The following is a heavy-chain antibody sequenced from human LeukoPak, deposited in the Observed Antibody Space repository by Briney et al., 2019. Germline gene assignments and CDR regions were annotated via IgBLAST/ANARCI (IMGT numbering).Heavy chain of an antibody. CDR1: GYTFTDYY. Sequence: ASVKVSCKASGYTFTDYYINWVRQAPGQGLEWMGWINPNNGGTNYAQKFQGRVTMTRDTSISTAYMELSRLRSDDTAVYYCAIKTLGLLRKGGAMDVWGKGTTVTVSS. V-gene: IGHV1-2*02. CDR2: INPNNGGT. D-gene: IGHD5-12*01. CDR3: AIKTLGLLRKGGAMDV. J-gene: IGHJ6*03.